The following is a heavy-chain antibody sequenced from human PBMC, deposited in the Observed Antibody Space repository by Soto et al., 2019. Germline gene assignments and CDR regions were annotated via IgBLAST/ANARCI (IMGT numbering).Heavy chain of an antibody. V-gene: IGHV1-69*13. Sequence: GASVKVSCKASGGTFSNHAISSVRQAPGQGLEWVGGIIPMFPTADYAQRFQGRVTITADDSTTTVYMELSGLRSEDTAMYYCARDDATYCGGDCYRYFYYGMDVWGQGTTVTVSS. CDR1: GGTFSNHA. CDR3: ARDDATYCGGDCYRYFYYGMDV. J-gene: IGHJ6*02. CDR2: IIPMFPTA. D-gene: IGHD2-21*02.